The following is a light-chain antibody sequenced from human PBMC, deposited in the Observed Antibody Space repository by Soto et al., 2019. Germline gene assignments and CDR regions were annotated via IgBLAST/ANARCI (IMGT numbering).Light chain of an antibody. Sequence: EIVLTQSPGTLSLSPGERATLSCRASQSITNNYLAWYQQKPGRAHRLLIYGASSRATGIPDRFSGSGSGTDFTLTISRLEPEDFAMYYCQQYGYLVTFGGGTNVDIK. CDR3: QQYGYLVT. J-gene: IGKJ4*01. CDR1: QSITNNY. V-gene: IGKV3-20*01. CDR2: GAS.